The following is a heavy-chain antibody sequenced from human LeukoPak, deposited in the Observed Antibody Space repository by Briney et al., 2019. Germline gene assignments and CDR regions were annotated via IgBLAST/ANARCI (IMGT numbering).Heavy chain of an antibody. CDR1: GDSINSGRYY. Sequence: SQTLSLTCTVSGDSINSGRYYWSWIRQPAGKGLEWIGRIYISGSTNYNPSLKSRVTISVDTSKNQFSLQLSSVTAADTAVYYCARTANYYYYYMDVWGKGTTVTVSS. J-gene: IGHJ6*03. CDR3: ARTANYYYYYMDV. CDR2: IYISGST. V-gene: IGHV4-61*02.